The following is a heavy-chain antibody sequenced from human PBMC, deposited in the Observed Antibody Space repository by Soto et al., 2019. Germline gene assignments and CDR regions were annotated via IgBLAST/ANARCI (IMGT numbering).Heavy chain of an antibody. J-gene: IGHJ4*02. V-gene: IGHV4-34*01. CDR1: DGSFSGHF. CDR2: INHSGST. CDR3: AGGAVGTMIFGVPKDC. Sequence: SKTLALTCVVYDGSFSGHFWSWIRQPPGKGLEWIGEINHSGSTNYNPSLKSRVTISVDTSKNQFSLKLSSVTAADTAVYYCAGGAVGTMIFGVPKDCWGQGTRVTVS. D-gene: IGHD3-3*01.